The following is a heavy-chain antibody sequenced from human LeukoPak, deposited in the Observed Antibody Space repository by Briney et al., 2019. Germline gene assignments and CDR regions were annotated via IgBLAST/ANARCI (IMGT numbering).Heavy chain of an antibody. Sequence: ASVKVSCKASGYTFTSYYMHWVRQAPGQGLEWMGIINPSGGSTSYAQKFQGRVTMTRDTSTSTVYMELSSLRSEDTAVYYCARSQVTAFYTKNWFDPWGQGTLVTVSS. J-gene: IGHJ5*02. CDR2: INPSGGST. V-gene: IGHV1-46*01. D-gene: IGHD2/OR15-2a*01. CDR3: ARSQVTAFYTKNWFDP. CDR1: GYTFTSYY.